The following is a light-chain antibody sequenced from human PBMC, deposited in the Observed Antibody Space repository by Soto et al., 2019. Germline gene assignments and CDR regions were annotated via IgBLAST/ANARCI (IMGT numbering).Light chain of an antibody. CDR2: DAS. Sequence: DIQMTQAPSTLSASVGDRVTITCRASQSISRWLAWYQQKPGKATKLLIYDASNLESGVPSKFSGSGSGTEFTLTISSLQADDFATYYCLQYSSYWTFGQGTKVDIK. CDR3: LQYSSYWT. V-gene: IGKV1-5*01. CDR1: QSISRW. J-gene: IGKJ1*01.